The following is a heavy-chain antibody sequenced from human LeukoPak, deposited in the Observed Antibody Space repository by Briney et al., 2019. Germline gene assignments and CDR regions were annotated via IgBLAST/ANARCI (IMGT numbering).Heavy chain of an antibody. V-gene: IGHV3-64*02. J-gene: IGHJ6*03. CDR2: MSGDGARS. Sequence: GGSLRLSCAGSGFSFSKYSFHWIRQAPGKGLQYVAVMSGDGARSFYAESAKGRFTNYRDISKNTVYLQMNSLRVEDMAVYYCAREDYMDVWGKGTTVIVTS. CDR3: AREDYMDV. CDR1: GFSFSKYS.